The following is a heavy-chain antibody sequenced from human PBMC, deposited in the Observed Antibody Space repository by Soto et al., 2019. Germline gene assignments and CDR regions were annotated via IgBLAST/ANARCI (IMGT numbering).Heavy chain of an antibody. CDR2: ISYDGSNK. D-gene: IGHD6-13*01. V-gene: IGHV3-30*18. CDR3: AKDAKGQQLGLPDY. Sequence: QVQLVESGGGVVQPGRSLRLSCAASGFTFSSYGMHWVRQAPGKGLEWVGVISYDGSNKYYADSVKGRYTISRDNSKNTLYLQMNSLRAEDTAVYYCAKDAKGQQLGLPDYWGQRTLVTVSS. J-gene: IGHJ4*02. CDR1: GFTFSSYG.